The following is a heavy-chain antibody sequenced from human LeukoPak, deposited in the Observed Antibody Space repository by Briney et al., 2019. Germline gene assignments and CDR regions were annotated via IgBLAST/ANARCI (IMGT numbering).Heavy chain of an antibody. V-gene: IGHV3-23*01. J-gene: IGHJ5*02. D-gene: IGHD2-2*01. CDR1: GFTFSSYA. Sequence: GGSLRLSCAASGFTFSSYAMSWVRQAPGKGLEWVSAISGSGGSTYYADSVKGRFTISRDNSKNTLFLQMNTLRAEDTALYYCVACSGASCYGDRFDPGGQGTLVTVSS. CDR2: ISGSGGST. CDR3: VACSGASCYGDRFDP.